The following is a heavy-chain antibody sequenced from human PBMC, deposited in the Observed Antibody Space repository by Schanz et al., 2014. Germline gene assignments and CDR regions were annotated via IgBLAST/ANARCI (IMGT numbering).Heavy chain of an antibody. CDR2: INSDDTTK. D-gene: IGHD1-26*01. CDR1: GFTFSSYW. CDR3: ARVRGSGSYSFHYLDL. J-gene: IGHJ4*02. Sequence: EVRLVESGGGLVQSGGSLRLSCAASGFTFSSYWVHWVRQAPGKGLVWVLRINSDDTTKTYADSVKGRFTISRDNGEDTTYLQMNSLRVEDTGVYYCARVRGSGSYSFHYLDLGGQGTLVTVAS. V-gene: IGHV3-74*03.